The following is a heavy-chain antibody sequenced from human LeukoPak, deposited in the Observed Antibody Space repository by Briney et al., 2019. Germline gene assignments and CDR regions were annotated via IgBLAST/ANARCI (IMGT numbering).Heavy chain of an antibody. CDR3: ARGGGSYQRAITIDY. J-gene: IGHJ4*02. D-gene: IGHD1-26*01. V-gene: IGHV4-38-2*02. CDR2: INHSGST. Sequence: PSETLSLTCTVSRYSISSGYYWGWIRQPPGQGLEWIGEINHSGSTNYNPSLKSRVTISVDTSKNQFSLKLSSVTAADTAVYYCARGGGSYQRAITIDYWGQGTLVTVSS. CDR1: RYSISSGYY.